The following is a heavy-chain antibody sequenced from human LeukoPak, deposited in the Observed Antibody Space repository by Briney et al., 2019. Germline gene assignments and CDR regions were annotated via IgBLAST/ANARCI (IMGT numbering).Heavy chain of an antibody. V-gene: IGHV1-2*02. J-gene: IGHJ4*02. CDR2: IDPNSGGT. CDR1: GYTFTDYY. Sequence: ASVKVSCTASGYTFTDYYMHWVRQAPGQGLEWMGWIDPNSGGTNFAQNFQGRVTMTRDTSISTAYMELSRLRYDDTAVYYCARDVVQGSGTPGPIDYWGQGTLVTVSS. CDR3: ARDVVQGSGTPGPIDY. D-gene: IGHD3-10*01.